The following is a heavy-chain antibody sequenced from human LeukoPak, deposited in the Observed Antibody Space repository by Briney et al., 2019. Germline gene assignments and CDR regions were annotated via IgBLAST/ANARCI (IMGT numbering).Heavy chain of an antibody. Sequence: SETLSLTCAVYGGSFSGYYWSWIRQPPGKGLEWIGEINHSGSTNYNPSLKSRVTISVDTSKNQFSLKLSSVTAADTAVYYCARVASGSYFPSVEYFQHWGQGTLVTVSS. J-gene: IGHJ1*01. CDR3: ARVASGSYFPSVEYFQH. V-gene: IGHV4-34*01. D-gene: IGHD1-26*01. CDR2: INHSGST. CDR1: GGSFSGYY.